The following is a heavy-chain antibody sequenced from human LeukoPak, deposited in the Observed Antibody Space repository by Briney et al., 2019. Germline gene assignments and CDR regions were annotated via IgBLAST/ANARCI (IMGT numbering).Heavy chain of an antibody. CDR1: GGSISSHY. D-gene: IGHD3-16*01. CDR2: IHYSGRA. J-gene: IGHJ6*02. CDR3: VRFGVNYDMDV. V-gene: IGHV4-59*11. Sequence: SETLFLTCTVSGGSISSHYWSWIRQPPGKGLEWIGQIHYSGRADYNPSLKSRITMSVDTSRNQISLKLSSVTAADTAIYYCVRFGVNYDMDVWGQGTTVTVFS.